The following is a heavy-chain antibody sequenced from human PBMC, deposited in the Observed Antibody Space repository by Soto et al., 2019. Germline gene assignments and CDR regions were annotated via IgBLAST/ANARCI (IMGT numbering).Heavy chain of an antibody. J-gene: IGHJ5*02. D-gene: IGHD1-1*01. Sequence: EVQLVPSGAEVKKPGESLRISCKGSGYSFTSYWISLVRQMPGKGLEWMGRIDPSDSYTNYSPSFQGHVTISADKSSSTAYLQWSSLKASDTAMYYCAIQYIESDNWFDPWGQGTLVTVSS. CDR1: GYSFTSYW. V-gene: IGHV5-10-1*01. CDR3: AIQYIESDNWFDP. CDR2: IDPSDSYT.